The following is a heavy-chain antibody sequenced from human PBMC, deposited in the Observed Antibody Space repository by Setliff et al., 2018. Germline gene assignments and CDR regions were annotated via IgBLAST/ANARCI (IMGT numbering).Heavy chain of an antibody. D-gene: IGHD3-3*01. CDR2: ISAYNGNT. Sequence: GASVKVSCKASGYTFTSYGISWVRQGPGQGLEWMGWISAYNGNTNYAQKLQGRVTMTTDTSTSTAYMELRSLRSDDTAVYYCARGGRYDFWSGYTRGAFDIWGQGTMVTVSS. CDR1: GYTFTSYG. J-gene: IGHJ3*02. V-gene: IGHV1-18*01. CDR3: ARGGRYDFWSGYTRGAFDI.